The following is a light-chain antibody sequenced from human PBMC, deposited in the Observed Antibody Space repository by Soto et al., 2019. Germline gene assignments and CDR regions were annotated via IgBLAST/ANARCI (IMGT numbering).Light chain of an antibody. Sequence: DIQMTQSPSTLSASVGDRVTITCRASQSISSWLARYQQKPGKAPKLLIYDASSLESGVPSRFSGSESGTEFTLTISSLQPDDFATYYCQQYNTYSRTFAQGTKVDIK. CDR2: DAS. CDR1: QSISSW. V-gene: IGKV1-5*01. J-gene: IGKJ1*01. CDR3: QQYNTYSRT.